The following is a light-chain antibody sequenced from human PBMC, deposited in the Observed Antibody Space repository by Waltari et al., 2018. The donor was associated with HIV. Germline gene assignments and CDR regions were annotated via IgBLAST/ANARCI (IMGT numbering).Light chain of an antibody. CDR1: SSNVGSDDL. CDR3: CSCPRSGIRYV. Sequence: QSALTQPASVAGTPGQSITIPSTGTSSNVGSDDLVPWYQQHPGEAPKLSIYEVTKRPSGVSNRFSGSKSGNTASLTISGLQAEDEADYYCCSCPRSGIRYVFGTGTKVTVL. CDR2: EVT. V-gene: IGLV2-23*02. J-gene: IGLJ1*01.